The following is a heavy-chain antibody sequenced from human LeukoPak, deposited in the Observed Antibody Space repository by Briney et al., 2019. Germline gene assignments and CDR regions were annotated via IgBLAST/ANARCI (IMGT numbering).Heavy chain of an antibody. D-gene: IGHD3-22*01. CDR3: ARALLVSPYYYDSSGLDY. CDR1: GGSISSGGYY. V-gene: IGHV4-31*03. Sequence: PSETLSLTCTVSGGSISSGGYYWSWIRQHPGKGLEWIGNIYYSGSTYYNPSLKSRVTISVDTSKNQFSLKLSSVTAADTAVYYCARALLVSPYYYDSSGLDYWGQGTLVTVSS. CDR2: IYYSGST. J-gene: IGHJ4*02.